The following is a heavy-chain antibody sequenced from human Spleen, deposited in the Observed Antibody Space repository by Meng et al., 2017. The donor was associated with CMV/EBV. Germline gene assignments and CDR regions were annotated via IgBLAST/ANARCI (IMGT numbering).Heavy chain of an antibody. CDR2: IIPILGIA. J-gene: IGHJ4*02. CDR3: ARIERRRILKYCGSDCSTTDY. CDR1: YA. Sequence: YAINWVRQAPGQGLEWMGGIIPILGIAKIAQKFQGRVTITAGNSTGTVYMDLSSLRSEDTAVYYCARIERRRILKYCGSDCSTTDYWGQGTLVTVSS. D-gene: IGHD2-21*02. V-gene: IGHV1-69*10.